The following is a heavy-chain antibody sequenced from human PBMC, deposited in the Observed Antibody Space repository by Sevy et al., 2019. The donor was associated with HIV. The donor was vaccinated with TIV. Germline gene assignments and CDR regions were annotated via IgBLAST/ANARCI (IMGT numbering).Heavy chain of an antibody. CDR3: ARGFMGADYYYGMDV. CDR1: RLTFSSSS. CDR2: ISSNSTTI. J-gene: IGHJ6*02. D-gene: IGHD3-3*01. Sequence: GGSLRLSCAASRLTFSSSSVNWVRQAPGKGLEWVSYISSNSTTIYYADSVKGRFTISRDNAKNSLYLQMNSLRDEDTAVYYCARGFMGADYYYGMDVWGQGTTVTVSS. V-gene: IGHV3-48*02.